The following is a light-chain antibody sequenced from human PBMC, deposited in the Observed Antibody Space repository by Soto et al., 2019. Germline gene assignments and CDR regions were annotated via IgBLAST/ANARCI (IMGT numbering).Light chain of an antibody. CDR1: QSVSSD. Sequence: ETVLTQSPATLSLSPGERATLSCRASQSVSSDLAWYQQKPGQAPRLLIYDASSRATGIPARFSGSGSGTEFTLTISSLEPEDFAIYYCQQRTNWLYSFGQGTKLEI. CDR2: DAS. J-gene: IGKJ2*03. V-gene: IGKV3-11*01. CDR3: QQRTNWLYS.